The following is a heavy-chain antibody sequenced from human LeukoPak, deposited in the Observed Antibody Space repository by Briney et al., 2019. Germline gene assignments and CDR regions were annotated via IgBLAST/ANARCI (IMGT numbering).Heavy chain of an antibody. CDR3: ARNYGGNSAG. J-gene: IGHJ4*02. D-gene: IGHD4-23*01. Sequence: GGSLRLSCAASGFPFSSSWMSWVRLAPGKGLEWVANIKQDGSEKYYVDSVKGRFTISRDSAKNSLYLQMNSLRDEDTAVYYCARNYGGNSAGWGQGTLVTVSS. CDR1: GFPFSSSW. V-gene: IGHV3-7*04. CDR2: IKQDGSEK.